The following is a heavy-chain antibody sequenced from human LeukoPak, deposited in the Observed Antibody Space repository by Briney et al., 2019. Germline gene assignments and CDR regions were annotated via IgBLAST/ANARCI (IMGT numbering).Heavy chain of an antibody. J-gene: IGHJ5*01. D-gene: IGHD6-19*01. CDR1: GFTFSSYS. CDR3: ARDFGSSGWFDY. Sequence: PGGSLRLSCAASGFTFSSYSMNWVRQAPEKGLEWVSSISSSSSYIYYADSVKGRFTISRDNAKNSLYLQMNSLRAEDTAVYYCARDFGSSGWFDYWGQGTLVTVSS. V-gene: IGHV3-21*01. CDR2: ISSSSSYI.